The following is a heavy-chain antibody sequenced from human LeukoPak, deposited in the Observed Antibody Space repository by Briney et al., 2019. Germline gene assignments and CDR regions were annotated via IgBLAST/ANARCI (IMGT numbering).Heavy chain of an antibody. D-gene: IGHD3-22*01. Sequence: SQTLSLTCTVSGGSISSGDYYWSWIRQPPGKGLEWIGYIYYSGSTYYNPSLKSRVTISVDTSKDQFSLKLSSVTAADTAVYYCARIGSFLGIVVVPVDYWGQGTLVTVSS. J-gene: IGHJ4*02. CDR3: ARIGSFLGIVVVPVDY. V-gene: IGHV4-30-4*01. CDR2: IYYSGST. CDR1: GGSISSGDYY.